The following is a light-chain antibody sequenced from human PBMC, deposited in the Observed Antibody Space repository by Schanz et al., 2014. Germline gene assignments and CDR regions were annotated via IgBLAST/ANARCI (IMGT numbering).Light chain of an antibody. J-gene: IGLJ3*02. CDR1: SSNIGSNY. CDR2: GNY. V-gene: IGLV1-47*02. Sequence: QSVLTQPPSASGTPGQRVTISCSGSSSNIGSNYVSWYQQLPGTAPKLLIYGNYQRPSGVPDRFSGSRSGTSASLAISGLQSEDEADYYCQSFDSSLSGSVFGGGTKLTVL. CDR3: QSFDSSLSGSV.